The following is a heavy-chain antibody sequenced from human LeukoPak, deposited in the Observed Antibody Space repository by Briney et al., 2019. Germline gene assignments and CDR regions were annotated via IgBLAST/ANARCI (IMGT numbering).Heavy chain of an antibody. CDR1: GGSFSGYY. J-gene: IGHJ3*02. V-gene: IGHV4-34*01. CDR2: INHSGST. Sequence: SETLSLTCAVYGGSFSGYYWSWIRQPPGKGLEWIGEINHSGSTNYNPSLKSRVTISVDTSKNQFSLKLSSVTAADTAVYYCARDVYYYDSSHSRAFDIWGQGTMVTVSS. CDR3: ARDVYYYDSSHSRAFDI. D-gene: IGHD3-22*01.